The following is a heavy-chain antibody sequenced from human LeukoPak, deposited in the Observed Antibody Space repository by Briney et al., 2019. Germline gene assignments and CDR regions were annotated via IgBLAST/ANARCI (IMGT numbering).Heavy chain of an antibody. J-gene: IGHJ4*02. CDR3: AREFWGVADY. CDR2: IYYSGST. Sequence: SETLSLTCTVSGGSISSYYWSWIRQPPGKGLEWIGYIYYSGSTNYNPSLKSRVTISVDTSKNQFSLKLSSVTAADTAVYFCAREFWGVADYWGQGTLVTVSS. V-gene: IGHV4-59*01. CDR1: GGSISSYY. D-gene: IGHD3-16*01.